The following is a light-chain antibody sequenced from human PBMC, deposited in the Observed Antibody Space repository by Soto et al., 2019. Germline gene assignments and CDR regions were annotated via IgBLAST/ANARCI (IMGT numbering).Light chain of an antibody. CDR2: DVS. V-gene: IGLV2-14*01. CDR1: SSDVGGYNY. J-gene: IGLJ2*01. CDR3: SSYTGSSTYVV. Sequence: QSALTQPASGSRSPGQSITISCTGTSSDVGGYNYVSWYQQHPGKAPKLMIYDVSNRPSGVSNRFSGSKSGNTASLTISGLQAEDEADYYCSSYTGSSTYVVFGGGTKLTIL.